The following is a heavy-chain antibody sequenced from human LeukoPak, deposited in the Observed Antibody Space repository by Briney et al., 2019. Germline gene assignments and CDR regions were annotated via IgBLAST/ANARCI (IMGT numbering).Heavy chain of an antibody. CDR1: GFTFSSYS. V-gene: IGHV3-48*01. CDR3: AKDASYGSGSYTRYYYYYMDV. Sequence: GGSLRLSCAASGFTFSSYSMNWVRQAPGKGLEWVSYISSSSSTIYYADSVKGRFTISRDNAKNSLYLQMNSLRAEDTAVYYCAKDASYGSGSYTRYYYYYMDVWGKGTTVTISS. D-gene: IGHD3-10*01. CDR2: ISSSSSTI. J-gene: IGHJ6*03.